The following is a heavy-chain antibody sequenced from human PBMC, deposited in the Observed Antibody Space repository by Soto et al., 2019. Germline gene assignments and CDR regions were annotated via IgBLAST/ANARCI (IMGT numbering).Heavy chain of an antibody. V-gene: IGHV5-51*01. CDR2: IYPDDSDT. Sequence: CLKISPKGSGHNFSKTETAWVRQMPGKGLERMGHIYPDDSDTRYNPSFEGQVTMSADKSINTVYLQWRSLEASDTAMYYCASLGAYVTDCDILDIWGRGTIVTGS. CDR3: ASLGAYVTDCDILDI. CDR1: GHNFSKTE. J-gene: IGHJ3*02. D-gene: IGHD2-21*02.